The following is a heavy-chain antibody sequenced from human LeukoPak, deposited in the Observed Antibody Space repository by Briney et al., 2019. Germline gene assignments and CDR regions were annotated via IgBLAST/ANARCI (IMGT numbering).Heavy chain of an antibody. V-gene: IGHV4-59*01. J-gene: IGHJ3*02. Sequence: SETLSLTCTVSGDSINRYYWSWIRQSPEKGLEWIGYVHYSGATNYNPSLKGRGTISVDTSKNQFSLKLNSVTAADTAVYYCAREGTRGWYDPFDIWGQGAMITV. CDR2: VHYSGAT. D-gene: IGHD6-19*01. CDR1: GDSINRYY. CDR3: AREGTRGWYDPFDI.